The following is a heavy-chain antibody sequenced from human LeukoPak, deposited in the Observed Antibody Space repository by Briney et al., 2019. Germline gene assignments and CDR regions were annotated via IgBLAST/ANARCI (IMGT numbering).Heavy chain of an antibody. CDR1: GLTFSSYA. J-gene: IGHJ4*02. Sequence: GGSLRLSCAASGLTFSSYAMHWVRQAPGKGLEWVAVISYDGSNKYYADSVKGRFTISRDNSKNTLYLQMNSLRAEDTAVYYCARFLQGFDYWGQGTLVTVSS. CDR3: ARFLQGFDY. V-gene: IGHV3-30-3*01. CDR2: ISYDGSNK.